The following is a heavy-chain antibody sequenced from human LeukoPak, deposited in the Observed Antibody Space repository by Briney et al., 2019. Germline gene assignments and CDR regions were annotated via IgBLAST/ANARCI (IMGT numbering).Heavy chain of an antibody. CDR1: GFTFSSYG. Sequence: GGSLRLSCAASGFTFSSYGMHWVRQAPGKGLEWVSAISGSGGSTYYADSVKGRFTISRDNSKNTLYLQMNSLRAEDTAVYYCAKEHGGSSWYEDAFDIWGQGTMVTVSS. CDR3: AKEHGGSSWYEDAFDI. J-gene: IGHJ3*02. V-gene: IGHV3-23*01. D-gene: IGHD6-13*01. CDR2: ISGSGGST.